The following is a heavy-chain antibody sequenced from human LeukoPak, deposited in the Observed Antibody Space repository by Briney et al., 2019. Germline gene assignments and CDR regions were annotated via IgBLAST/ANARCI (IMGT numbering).Heavy chain of an antibody. J-gene: IGHJ6*03. CDR1: GGSFSGYY. V-gene: IGHV4-34*01. CDR2: INHSGST. Sequence: KTSETLSLTCAVYGGSFSGYYWSWIRQPPGKGLEWIGVINHSGSTNYNPSLKSRVTISVDTSKNQFSLKLSSVTAADTAFYYCASQGHHGKIVGTTLSYFYMDVWGKGTTVTVSS. D-gene: IGHD1-26*01. CDR3: ASQGHHGKIVGTTLSYFYMDV.